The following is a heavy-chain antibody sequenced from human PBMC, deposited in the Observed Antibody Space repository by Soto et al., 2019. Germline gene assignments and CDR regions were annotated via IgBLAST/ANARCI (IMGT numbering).Heavy chain of an antibody. V-gene: IGHV3-23*01. D-gene: IGHD1-20*01. Sequence: EVQLLESGGGLVQPGGSLRLSCEASGFTFSDYAMYWVRQTPGKGLEWVAAVSGDGGSTFYPDSVKGRFTISRDNSKSTLLLQMHSLGAEDTAVYDCAKAAIPYNGRNDGFDIWGLGTMVTVSS. CDR3: AKAAIPYNGRNDGFDI. CDR1: GFTFSDYA. CDR2: VSGDGGST. J-gene: IGHJ3*02.